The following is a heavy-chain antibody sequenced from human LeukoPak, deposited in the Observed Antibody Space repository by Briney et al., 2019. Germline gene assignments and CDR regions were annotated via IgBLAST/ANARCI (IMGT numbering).Heavy chain of an antibody. Sequence: SGPTLVNPTQTLTLTCTFSGFSLSTRGMFVYWIRQSPGKALEWLARIDWDDDKYYSTSLRTRLTISKDTSKNQVVLTMTNMDPVDTATYYCARMVTARTALDYWGQGNLVTVSS. CDR2: IDWDDDK. CDR3: ARMVTARTALDY. J-gene: IGHJ4*02. CDR1: GFSLSTRGMF. V-gene: IGHV2-70*11. D-gene: IGHD2-21*02.